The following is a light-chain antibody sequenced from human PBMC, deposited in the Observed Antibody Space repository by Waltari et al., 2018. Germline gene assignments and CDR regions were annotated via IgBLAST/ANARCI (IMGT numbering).Light chain of an antibody. J-gene: IGLJ2*01. V-gene: IGLV6-57*01. CDR2: EGN. CDR1: SGSIATHY. CDR3: QSYDNNNPVV. Sequence: LMLTQPHSVSESPGKTVTISCTPSSGSIATHYVPWSQQRPGGSPTTVIYEGNQRPYGVPDRFSGSIDTSSDSASLTISGLRPEDEADYYCQSYDNNNPVVFGGGTKLIVL.